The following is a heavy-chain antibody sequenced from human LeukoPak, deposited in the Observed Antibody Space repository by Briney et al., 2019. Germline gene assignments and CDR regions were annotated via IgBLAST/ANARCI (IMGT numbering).Heavy chain of an antibody. CDR2: IYYSGST. CDR3: ARLAYCGGDCYSGGLFDY. Sequence: SETLSLTCTVSGDSIRSHYWSWIRQPPGKGLEWIGYIYYSGSTNYNPSLKSRVTISVDTSKNQFSLKLSSVTAADTAVYYCARLAYCGGDCYSGGLFDYWGQGTLVTVSS. V-gene: IGHV4-59*08. CDR1: GDSIRSHY. D-gene: IGHD2-21*02. J-gene: IGHJ4*02.